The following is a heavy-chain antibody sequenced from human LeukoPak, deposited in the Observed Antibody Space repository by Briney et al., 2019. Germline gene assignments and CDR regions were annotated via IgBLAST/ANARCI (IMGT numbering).Heavy chain of an antibody. V-gene: IGHV1-2*02. D-gene: IGHD2-2*02. J-gene: IGHJ4*02. Sequence: GASVKVSCKASGYTFTGYYMHWVRQAPGQGLEWMGWINPNSGGTNYAQKFQGRVTMTRDTSISTAYMELSRLRSDDTAVYYCARSSCCYTASPIDYWGQGTLVTVSS. CDR2: INPNSGGT. CDR3: ARSSCCYTASPIDY. CDR1: GYTFTGYY.